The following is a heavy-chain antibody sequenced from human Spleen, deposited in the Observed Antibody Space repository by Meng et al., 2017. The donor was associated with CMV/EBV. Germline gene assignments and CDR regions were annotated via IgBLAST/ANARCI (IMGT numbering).Heavy chain of an antibody. V-gene: IGHV3-30*19. CDR2: MSYDGSNE. J-gene: IGHJ4*02. CDR3: ATAYCGGDCYSDFDY. D-gene: IGHD2-21*01. Sequence: SGFTFSSYGMHWVRQAPGKGLEWVAVMSYDGSNEYYADSVKGRFTFSRDNFKNTLYLQMNSLRAEDTAVYYCATAYCGGDCYSDFDYWGQGTLVTVSS. CDR1: GFTFSSYG.